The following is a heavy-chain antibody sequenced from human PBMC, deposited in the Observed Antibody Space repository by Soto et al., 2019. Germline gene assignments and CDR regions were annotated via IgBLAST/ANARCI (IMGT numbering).Heavy chain of an antibody. CDR3: ARGDDKYSSTWFIDY. V-gene: IGHV6-1*01. CDR1: GDSVSRNSAA. Sequence: SQTLSLTCAISGDSVSRNSAAWNWIRQSPSRGLEWLGRTYYRSKWYNDYAVSVKSRITINPDTSKNQFSLQPNSVTPEDTAVYYCARGDDKYSSTWFIDYWGLGTLVTVSS. J-gene: IGHJ4*02. CDR2: TYYRSKWYN. D-gene: IGHD6-13*01.